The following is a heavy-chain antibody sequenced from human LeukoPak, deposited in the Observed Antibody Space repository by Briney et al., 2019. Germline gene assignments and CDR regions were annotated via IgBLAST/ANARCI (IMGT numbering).Heavy chain of an antibody. CDR3: ARDLRRELLN. D-gene: IGHD1-26*01. CDR2: TYHRSEWYN. CDR1: GDSVSSSSSA. V-gene: IGHV6-1*01. J-gene: IGHJ4*02. Sequence: SQTLSLTCAISGDSVSSSSSAWNWIRQSPSRGLEWLGRTYHRSEWYNDYAASVKSRITINPDTSKNLVSLQLNSVTAADMAVYYCARDLRRELLNWGQGTLVTVSS.